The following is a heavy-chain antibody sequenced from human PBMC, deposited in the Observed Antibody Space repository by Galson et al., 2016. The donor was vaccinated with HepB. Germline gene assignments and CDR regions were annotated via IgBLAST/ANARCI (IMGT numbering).Heavy chain of an antibody. CDR3: ARLYFDTSPSPGF. Sequence: SLRLSCAVSGFTFSSQSMNWVRQAPGKGLEWVSYISGSGGIIFYADSVKGRFTISRDNAKNSVYLEMNSLKAEDTAVYYCARLYFDTSPSPGFWGQGTLVTVSS. V-gene: IGHV3-48*04. J-gene: IGHJ4*02. CDR1: GFTFSSQS. D-gene: IGHD3-9*01. CDR2: ISGSGGII.